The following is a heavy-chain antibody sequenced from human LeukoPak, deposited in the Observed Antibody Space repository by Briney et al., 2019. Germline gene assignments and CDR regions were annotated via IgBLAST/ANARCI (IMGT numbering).Heavy chain of an antibody. D-gene: IGHD1-26*01. Sequence: GESLKISCKGSGYIFTNYWIDWVRQMPGKGLEWMGSISPGDSETRYSPSFQGQVTISADNSITTAYLQWNSLKASDTAMYYCTRDSRSFSDYWGQGTLVTVSS. V-gene: IGHV5-51*01. CDR3: TRDSRSFSDY. CDR2: ISPGDSET. CDR1: GYIFTNYW. J-gene: IGHJ4*02.